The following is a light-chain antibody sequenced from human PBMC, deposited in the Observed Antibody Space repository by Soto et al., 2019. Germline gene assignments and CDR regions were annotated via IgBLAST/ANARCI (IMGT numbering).Light chain of an antibody. CDR1: QSISSW. CDR3: QQYNSYPWT. V-gene: IGKV1-5*01. CDR2: DAS. J-gene: IGKJ1*01. Sequence: MTQSPSTLSASVKDRVTITCRASQSISSWLAWYQQKPGKAPKLLIYDASSLESGVPSRFSGSRSGTECTLTITSLQPDDVPTYYCQQYNSYPWTFAQGTKVDIK.